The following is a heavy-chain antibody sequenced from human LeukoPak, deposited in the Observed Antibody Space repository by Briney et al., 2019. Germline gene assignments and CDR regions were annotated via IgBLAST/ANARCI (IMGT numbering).Heavy chain of an antibody. D-gene: IGHD5-18*01. J-gene: IGHJ4*02. CDR3: ARGYSYGIDY. V-gene: IGHV3-48*03. Sequence: GGSLRLSCAASGFTFSSYEMNWVRQAPGKGLEWVSYISSSGSTIYYADSVKGRFTISRDNAKNSLYLQMNSLRAEDTAVYYCARGYSYGIDYWGQGTLVTVSS. CDR1: GFTFSSYE. CDR2: ISSSGSTI.